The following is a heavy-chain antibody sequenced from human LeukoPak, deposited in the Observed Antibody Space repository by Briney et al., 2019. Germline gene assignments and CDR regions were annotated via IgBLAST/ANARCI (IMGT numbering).Heavy chain of an antibody. CDR1: GGSISSYY. CDR3: ARRLEYCSSTSCYLRDNWFDP. Sequence: SETLSLTCTVSGGSISSYYWSWIRQPPGKGLEWTGYIYYSGSTNYNPSLKSRVTISVDTSKNQFSLKLSSVTAADTAVYYCARRLEYCSSTSCYLRDNWFDPWGQGTLVTVSS. J-gene: IGHJ5*02. V-gene: IGHV4-59*08. D-gene: IGHD2-2*01. CDR2: IYYSGST.